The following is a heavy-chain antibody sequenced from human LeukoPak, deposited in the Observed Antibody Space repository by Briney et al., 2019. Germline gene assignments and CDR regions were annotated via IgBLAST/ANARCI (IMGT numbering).Heavy chain of an antibody. CDR1: GFTFSDYY. CDR3: ARGWYGPDS. J-gene: IGHJ5*01. Sequence: GGSLRLSCAASGFTFSDYYMSWIRQAPRQGLVWVSGISRDGTSTNYADAVKGRFTISRDNAKNTLYLQMNSLRVEDTAVYSCARGWYGPDSCGQGTLVTVSS. D-gene: IGHD2-15*01. CDR2: ISRDGTST. V-gene: IGHV3-74*01.